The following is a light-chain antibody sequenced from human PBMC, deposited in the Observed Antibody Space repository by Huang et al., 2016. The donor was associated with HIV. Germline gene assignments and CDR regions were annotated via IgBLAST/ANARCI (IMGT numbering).Light chain of an antibody. CDR2: GAS. Sequence: DIQMTQSPSSLSASVGDRVTITCRASQGIANYLAWYQRKPGKVPNLLIYGASSLQSGVPLRFSGSGSGTLFTLSINGLQPEDVATYYCQVYNSGLPLTFGGGTKVEIK. CDR1: QGIANY. V-gene: IGKV1-27*01. J-gene: IGKJ4*01. CDR3: QVYNSGLPLT.